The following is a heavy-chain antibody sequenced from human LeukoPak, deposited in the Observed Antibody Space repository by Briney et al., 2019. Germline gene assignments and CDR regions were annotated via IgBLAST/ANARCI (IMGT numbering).Heavy chain of an antibody. D-gene: IGHD3-22*01. CDR2: IYTSGSA. V-gene: IGHV4-4*07. CDR1: GASISSYH. Sequence: SETLSLTCTVSGASISSYHWSWIRQPAGKGLEWIGRIYTSGSANYNPSLKSRVTLSVDTSKNQFSLKLSSVTAADTAVYYCARTRIYDSGGKFDPWGQGILVTVSS. J-gene: IGHJ5*02. CDR3: ARTRIYDSGGKFDP.